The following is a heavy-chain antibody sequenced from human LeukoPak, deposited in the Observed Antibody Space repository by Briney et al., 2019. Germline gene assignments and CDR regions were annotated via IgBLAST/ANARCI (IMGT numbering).Heavy chain of an antibody. V-gene: IGHV1-18*01. CDR3: ARPILYYYDSSGYYDY. D-gene: IGHD3-22*01. CDR1: GYTFTSYG. CDR2: ISAYNGNT. J-gene: IGHJ4*02. Sequence: ASVKVSCKASGYTFTSYGISWVRQAPGQGLEWMGWISAYNGNTNYAQKLQGRVTMTTDTSTSTAYMELRSLRSDDTAVYYCARPILYYYDSSGYYDYWGQGNLVTVSS.